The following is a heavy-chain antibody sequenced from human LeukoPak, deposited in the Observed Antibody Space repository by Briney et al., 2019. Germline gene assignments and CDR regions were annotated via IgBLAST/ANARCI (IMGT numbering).Heavy chain of an antibody. CDR2: IYHSGST. CDR3: ARGPLHYDILTGYDYYYYGMDV. V-gene: IGHV4-4*02. D-gene: IGHD3-9*01. J-gene: IGHJ6*02. CDR1: GDSISSGQW. Sequence: SGTLSLTCAVSGDSISSGQWWSWVRQPPGKGLEWIGYIYHSGSTYYNPSLKSRVTISVDRSKNQFSLKLSSVTAADTAVYYCARGPLHYDILTGYDYYYYGMDVWGQGTTVTVSS.